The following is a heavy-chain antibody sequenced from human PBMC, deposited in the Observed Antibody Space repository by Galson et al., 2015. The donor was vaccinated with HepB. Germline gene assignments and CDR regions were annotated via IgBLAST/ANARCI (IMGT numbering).Heavy chain of an antibody. CDR1: GFTFSNYW. CDR3: AREALGPGRWGFFDY. V-gene: IGHV3-74*01. Sequence: SLRLSCAASGFTFSNYWIHWVRQAQGKGLVWVSRINGDGSATTYADSVKGRFASSRDNANSTVYLQVDSLRAEDTAVYYCAREALGPGRWGFFDYWGQGILFTVSS. J-gene: IGHJ4*02. D-gene: IGHD2-15*01. CDR2: INGDGSAT.